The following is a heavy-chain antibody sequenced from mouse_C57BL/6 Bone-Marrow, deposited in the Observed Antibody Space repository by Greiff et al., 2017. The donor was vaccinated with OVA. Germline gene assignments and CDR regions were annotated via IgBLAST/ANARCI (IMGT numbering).Heavy chain of an antibody. J-gene: IGHJ2*01. CDR2: ISNLAYSI. CDR3: ARWGFLYYFDY. V-gene: IGHV5-15*01. CDR1: GFTFSDYG. Sequence: EVQGVESGGGLVQPGGSLKLSCAASGFTFSDYGMAWVRQAPRKGPEWVAFISNLAYSIYYADTVTGRFTISRENAKNTLYLEMSSLRSEDTAMYYCARWGFLYYFDYWGQGTTLTVSS.